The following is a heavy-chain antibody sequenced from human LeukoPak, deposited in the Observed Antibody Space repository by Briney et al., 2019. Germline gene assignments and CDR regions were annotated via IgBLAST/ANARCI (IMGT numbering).Heavy chain of an antibody. V-gene: IGHV1-69*06. D-gene: IGHD2-2*01. J-gene: IGHJ5*02. CDR1: GGTFSSYA. CDR3: AREGYCSSTSCLNWFDP. Sequence: SVKVSCKASGGTFSSYALSWVRQAPGQGLEWMGRIMPIFGTANYAQKFQGRVTITADKSTSTAYMEMSSLRSEDTAVYYCAREGYCSSTSCLNWFDPWGQGTLVTVSS. CDR2: IMPIFGTA.